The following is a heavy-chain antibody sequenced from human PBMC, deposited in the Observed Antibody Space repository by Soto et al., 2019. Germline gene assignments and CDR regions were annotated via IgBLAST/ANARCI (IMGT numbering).Heavy chain of an antibody. D-gene: IGHD1-7*01. CDR1: GFTFSSYG. CDR3: ARAELELRSGRGEYFDY. CDR2: IWYDGSNK. V-gene: IGHV3-33*01. Sequence: GGSLRLSCAASGFTFSSYGMHWVRQAPGKGLEWVAVIWYDGSNKYYADSVKGRFTISRDNSKNTLYLQMNSLRAEDTAVYYCARAELELRSGRGEYFDYWGQGTLVTVSS. J-gene: IGHJ4*02.